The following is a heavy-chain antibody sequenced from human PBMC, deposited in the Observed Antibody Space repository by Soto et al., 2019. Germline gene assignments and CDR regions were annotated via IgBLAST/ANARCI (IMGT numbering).Heavy chain of an antibody. V-gene: IGHV4-61*01. CDR2: VYHTGRT. CDR3: ARDFAYFDS. J-gene: IGHJ4*02. D-gene: IGHD3-3*01. CDR1: GGSFKRGSYS. Sequence: SETLSLTCTVSGGSFKRGSYSWSWIRQPPGKGLEWIGYVYHTGRTSYNPSLKSRVSISMDTSKNQFSLNLDSVTAADTAVYFCARDFAYFDSWGQGTLVTVSS.